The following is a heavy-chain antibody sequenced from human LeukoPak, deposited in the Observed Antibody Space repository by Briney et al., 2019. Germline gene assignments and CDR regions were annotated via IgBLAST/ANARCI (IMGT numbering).Heavy chain of an antibody. J-gene: IGHJ5*02. CDR3: ARGEGS. V-gene: IGHV4-59*12. D-gene: IGHD1-26*01. Sequence: SETLSLTCTVSGGSISSYYWSWLRQPPGKGLEWLRFIYYSGSTHYKSSLKSRVTISVDTSKNQFSLRLSSVTAADTAVYYCARGEGSWGQGTLVTVSS. CDR1: GGSISSYY. CDR2: IYYSGST.